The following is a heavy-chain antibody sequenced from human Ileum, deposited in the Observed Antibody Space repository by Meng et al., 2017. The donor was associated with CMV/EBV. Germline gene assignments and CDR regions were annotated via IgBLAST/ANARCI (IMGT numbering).Heavy chain of an antibody. D-gene: IGHD3-16*01. CDR1: GYSITSFY. Sequence: VLLQQLRPVLVKPSATLSLTCTVSGYSITSFYWSWIRQPAGKALEWLGRIYHGGSTNYNPSLKSRVTLSVDTSKNQFSMRLTSVTAADTAVYYCARGPGGFGDFNFDYWGQGTLVTVAS. J-gene: IGHJ4*02. CDR3: ARGPGGFGDFNFDY. V-gene: IGHV4-4*07. CDR2: IYHGGST.